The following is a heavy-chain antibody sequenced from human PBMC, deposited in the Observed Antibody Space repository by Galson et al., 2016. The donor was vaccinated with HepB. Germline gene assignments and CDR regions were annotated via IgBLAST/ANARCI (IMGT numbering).Heavy chain of an antibody. D-gene: IGHD7-27*01. CDR2: LYYSGST. CDR3: ARGSSETGGKGYWFDS. Sequence: SETLSLTCIVSGGSISSRGHYWGWIRQAPGKGLEWIGSLYYSGSTYYNPSLMTRVTISVDTSKNQFSLNMKFVTSADTAVYSCARGSSETGGKGYWFDSWGQGTLVTVSS. CDR1: GGSISSRGHY. V-gene: IGHV4-39*01. J-gene: IGHJ5*01.